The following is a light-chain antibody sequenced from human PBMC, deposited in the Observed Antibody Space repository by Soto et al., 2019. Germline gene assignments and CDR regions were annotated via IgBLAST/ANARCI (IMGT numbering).Light chain of an antibody. CDR3: QQYHNWPQT. J-gene: IGKJ1*01. CDR2: GAS. V-gene: IGKV3-15*01. CDR1: QSVSSN. Sequence: EIVMTQSPATLSVSPGERATLSCRASQSVSSNLAWYQQKPGQAPRLLIYGASTRATGIPARFSGSGSGTEFTLTISSLQSEDFAVYSCQQYHNWPQTF.